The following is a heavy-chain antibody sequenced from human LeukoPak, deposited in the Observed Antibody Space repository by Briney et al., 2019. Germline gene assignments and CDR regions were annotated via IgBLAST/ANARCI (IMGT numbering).Heavy chain of an antibody. CDR1: GGSFSGYY. CDR3: ARRKLYGSGSYRRDYFDY. Sequence: SETLSLTCAVYGGSFSGYYWSWIRQPPGKGLEWIGEINHSGSTNYNPSLKSRVTISVDTSKNQFSLKLSSVTAADTAVYYCARRKLYGSGSYRRDYFDYWGQGTLVTVSS. CDR2: INHSGST. J-gene: IGHJ4*02. D-gene: IGHD3-10*01. V-gene: IGHV4-34*01.